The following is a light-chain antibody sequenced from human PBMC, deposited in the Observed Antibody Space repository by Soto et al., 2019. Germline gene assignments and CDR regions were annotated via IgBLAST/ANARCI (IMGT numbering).Light chain of an antibody. J-gene: IGKJ1*01. Sequence: EIVLTQSPVTLSLSPGERATLSCRASQSISSSFLAWYQQKPGQAPRLLIYGESSRATGIPDRFSGSGSGTDLTLTISRLEPEDFAVYHCQKYDTSPWTCGQGTKVDIK. CDR3: QKYDTSPWT. CDR1: QSISSSF. V-gene: IGKV3-20*01. CDR2: GES.